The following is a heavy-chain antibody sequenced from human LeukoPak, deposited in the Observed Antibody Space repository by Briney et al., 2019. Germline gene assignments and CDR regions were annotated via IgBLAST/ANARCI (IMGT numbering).Heavy chain of an antibody. V-gene: IGHV2-5*02. CDR1: GFSLSTAGET. CDR3: VHTTSHRYLWGNYRPSVGTHYWYAMDV. D-gene: IGHD3-16*02. CDR2: IFWDDNK. Sequence: SGPTLVNPTQTLTLTCTFSGFSLSTAGETVAWIRQPPGEALDWLGVIFWDDNKRYSPSLKAKVTITKDTSKDVVVLRMTDMDPDDTGTYYCVHTTSHRYLWGNYRPSVGTHYWYAMDVWGEGTTVTVSS. J-gene: IGHJ6*04.